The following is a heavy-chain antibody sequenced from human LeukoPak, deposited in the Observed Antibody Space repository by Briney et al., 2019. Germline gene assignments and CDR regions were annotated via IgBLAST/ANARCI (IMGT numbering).Heavy chain of an antibody. CDR3: ATSSVAPEWYYYYYGMDV. D-gene: IGHD6-19*01. V-gene: IGHV1-69*05. J-gene: IGHJ6*02. CDR2: IIPIFGTA. CDR1: GGTFSSYA. Sequence: SVKVSCKASGGTFSSYAISWVRQAPGQGLEWMGGIIPIFGTANYAQKLQGRVTMTTDTSTSTAYMELRSLRSDDTAVYYCATSSVAPEWYYYYYGMDVWGQGTTVTVSS.